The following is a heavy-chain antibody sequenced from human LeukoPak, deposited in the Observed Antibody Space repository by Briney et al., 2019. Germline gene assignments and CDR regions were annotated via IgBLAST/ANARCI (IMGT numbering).Heavy chain of an antibody. CDR3: VRGCAGSCYFAGFDY. D-gene: IGHD2-15*01. CDR2: ISSSGSTI. CDR1: GFTFSDYN. V-gene: IGHV3-11*01. J-gene: IGHJ4*01. Sequence: GGSLRLSCAASGFTFSDYNMSWIRQAPGKGLEWVSYISSSGSTIYYADSVKGRFTISRDNAKNSLYLQMNSLRAEDTAVYYCVRGCAGSCYFAGFDYWGQGTLVTVSS.